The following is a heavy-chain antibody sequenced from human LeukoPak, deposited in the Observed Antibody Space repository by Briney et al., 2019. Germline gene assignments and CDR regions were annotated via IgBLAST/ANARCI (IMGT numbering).Heavy chain of an antibody. CDR3: ARDSRQTVTTYDAFDI. V-gene: IGHV3-33*01. J-gene: IGHJ3*02. Sequence: PGGSLRLSCAASGFTFSSYGMHWVRQAPGKGLEWVAVIWYDGSNKYYADSVKGRFTISRDNSKSTLYLQMNSLRAEDTAVYYCARDSRQTVTTYDAFDIWGQGTMVTVSS. CDR2: IWYDGSNK. CDR1: GFTFSSYG. D-gene: IGHD4-17*01.